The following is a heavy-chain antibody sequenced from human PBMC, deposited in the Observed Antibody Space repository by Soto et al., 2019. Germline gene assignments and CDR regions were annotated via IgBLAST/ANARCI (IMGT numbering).Heavy chain of an antibody. CDR1: GFTLSDYY. V-gene: IGHV3-11*01. Sequence: QLQLVESGGGLVKPGGSLRLSCAASGFTLSDYYMNWIRQAPGKGLEWVSFISSSGNTVYYADSVKGRFTISRDNAKNSLYLQMNGLRAEDTAVYYCARDIADYIKGEDYWGPGTLVTVSS. CDR2: ISSSGNTV. J-gene: IGHJ4*02. CDR3: ARDIADYIKGEDY. D-gene: IGHD4-4*01.